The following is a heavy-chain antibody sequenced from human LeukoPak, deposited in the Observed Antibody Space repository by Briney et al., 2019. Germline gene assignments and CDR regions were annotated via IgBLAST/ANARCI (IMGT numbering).Heavy chain of an antibody. J-gene: IGHJ1*01. CDR2: IKSDGKT. D-gene: IGHD3-22*01. CDR1: GFSFSSYW. V-gene: IGHV3-74*01. Sequence: PGGSLRLSCAASGFSFSSYWMHWVPQAPGKGLVWVSRIKSDGKTNYADSVKGRFTISRDNAKNTVSLQMNSLRAEDTGVYYCARAPSEIGGYYPEYFRHWGQGTLVTVSS. CDR3: ARAPSEIGGYYPEYFRH.